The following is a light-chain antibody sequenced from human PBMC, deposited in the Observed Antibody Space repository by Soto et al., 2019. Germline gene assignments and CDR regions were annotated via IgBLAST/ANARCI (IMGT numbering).Light chain of an antibody. Sequence: EIVLTQSPGTLSLSPGERATLSCRASQSVSSSYLAWYQQKPGQAPRLLIYGASSRATGIPDRFSGSGSGTNFTLTISRLEPEDFAVYYCQQYGSSLFTFGPATEVDIK. V-gene: IGKV3-20*01. CDR3: QQYGSSLFT. J-gene: IGKJ3*01. CDR1: QSVSSSY. CDR2: GAS.